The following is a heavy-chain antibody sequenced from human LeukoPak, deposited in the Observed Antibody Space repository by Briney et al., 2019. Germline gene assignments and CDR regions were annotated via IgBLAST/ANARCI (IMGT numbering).Heavy chain of an antibody. CDR3: ARGVRDILSGYYTDYYFYYMDV. V-gene: IGHV3-30*02. J-gene: IGHJ6*03. CDR2: IRYDGSNT. CDR1: GFTFSNYG. D-gene: IGHD3-9*01. Sequence: GGSLRLSCTASGFTFSNYGMHWVRQAPGKGLEWVAFIRYDGSNTSYADSMKGRFTISRDNSKNALYLQMSSLRAEDTAVYYCARGVRDILSGYYTDYYFYYMDVWGKGTTVTVSS.